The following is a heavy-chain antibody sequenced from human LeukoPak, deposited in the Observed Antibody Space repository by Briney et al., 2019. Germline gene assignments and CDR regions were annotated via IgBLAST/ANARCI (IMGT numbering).Heavy chain of an antibody. V-gene: IGHV4-38-2*01. Sequence: SETLSLTCAVSGYSISSGYYWGWIRQPPGKGLEWIGGIYHSGSTYYNPSLKSRVTISVDTSKNQFSLKLSSVTAADTAVYHCARMTEYSSSADAFDIWGQGTMVTVSS. CDR2: IYHSGST. J-gene: IGHJ3*02. D-gene: IGHD6-6*01. CDR1: GYSISSGYY. CDR3: ARMTEYSSSADAFDI.